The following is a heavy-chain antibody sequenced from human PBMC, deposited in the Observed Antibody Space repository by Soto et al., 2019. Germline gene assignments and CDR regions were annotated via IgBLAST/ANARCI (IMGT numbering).Heavy chain of an antibody. CDR3: ARDITYDDYIWGPKAWFDP. V-gene: IGHV3-48*01. CDR1: GFTFSSYS. J-gene: IGHJ5*02. CDR2: ISSSSSTI. Sequence: EVQLVESGGGLVQPGGSLRLSCAASGFTFSSYSMNWVRQAPGKGLEWVSYISSSSSTIYYADSVKGRFTISRDNAKNSLYLQMTSLRAEDTSVYYCARDITYDDYIWGPKAWFDPWGQGTLVTVSS. D-gene: IGHD3-16*01.